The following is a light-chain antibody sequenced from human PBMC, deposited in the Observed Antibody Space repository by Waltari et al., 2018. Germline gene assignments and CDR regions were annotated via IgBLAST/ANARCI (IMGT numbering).Light chain of an antibody. V-gene: IGLV1-44*01. Sequence: QSVLTQPPSQSGTPGQRVTLSCSGSRPNIGRYSVNWYQQLPGMAPRLLMHSNDERPSGVPDRFSASKSGTSASLDISGLQSEDEGDYYCAAWDDSLSGAWVFGGGTKLTVL. CDR3: AAWDDSLSGAWV. J-gene: IGLJ3*02. CDR1: RPNIGRYS. CDR2: SND.